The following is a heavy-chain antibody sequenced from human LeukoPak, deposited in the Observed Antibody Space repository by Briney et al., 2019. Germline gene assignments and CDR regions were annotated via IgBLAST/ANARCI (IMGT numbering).Heavy chain of an antibody. CDR2: IYHSGST. CDR3: ARDYGYSSGRGIAYFDY. D-gene: IGHD6-19*01. CDR1: GYSISSGYY. Sequence: SETLSLTCTVSGYSISSGYYWGWIRQPPGKGLEWIGSIYHSGSTYYNPSLKSRVTMSVDTSKNQFSLRLSSVTAADTAVYYCARDYGYSSGRGIAYFDYWGQGTLVTVSS. J-gene: IGHJ4*02. V-gene: IGHV4-38-2*02.